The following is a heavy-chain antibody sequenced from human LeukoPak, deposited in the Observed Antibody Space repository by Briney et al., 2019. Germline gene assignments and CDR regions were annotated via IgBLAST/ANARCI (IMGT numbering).Heavy chain of an antibody. Sequence: SETLSLTCAVYGGSFSGYYWSWIRQPPGKGLEWIGEINHSGSTNYNPSLKSRVTISVDASKNQFSLKLSSVTAADTAVYYCARFGMGRRGGNPHYLMDQHWGQGTLVTVSS. V-gene: IGHV4-34*01. D-gene: IGHD3-10*01. CDR2: INHSGST. CDR3: ARFGMGRRGGNPHYLMDQH. J-gene: IGHJ1*01. CDR1: GGSFSGYY.